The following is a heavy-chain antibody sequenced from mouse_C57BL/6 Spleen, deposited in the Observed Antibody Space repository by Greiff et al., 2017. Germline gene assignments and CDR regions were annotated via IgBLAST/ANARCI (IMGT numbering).Heavy chain of an antibody. Sequence: QVQLQQPGAELVRPGSSVKLSCKASGYTFTSYWMHWVKQRPIQGLEWIGNIDPSDSETHYNQKFKDKATLTVDKSSSTAYMQLSSVTSEDSAVYYCARGDYGSSHFVDWGKGPTLSVSS. CDR3: ARGDYGSSHFVD. CDR1: GYTFTSYW. CDR2: IDPSDSET. J-gene: IGHJ2*01. D-gene: IGHD1-1*01. V-gene: IGHV1-52*01.